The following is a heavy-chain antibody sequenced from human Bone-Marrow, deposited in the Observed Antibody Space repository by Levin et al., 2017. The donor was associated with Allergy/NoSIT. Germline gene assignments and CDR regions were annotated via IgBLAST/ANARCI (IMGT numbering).Heavy chain of an antibody. J-gene: IGHJ6*02. CDR2: MSGSGSTI. CDR3: ARGSSQESYFYYGMDV. Sequence: LAGGSLRLSCTASGFFFTSYAMNWVRQAPGKGLEWVAGMSGSGSTIDYADSVKGRFTISRDNSEDMLELQMDSLRAEDTATYYCARGSSQESYFYYGMDVWGQGTTVTVSS. D-gene: IGHD5-24*01. V-gene: IGHV3-23*01. CDR1: GFFFTSYA.